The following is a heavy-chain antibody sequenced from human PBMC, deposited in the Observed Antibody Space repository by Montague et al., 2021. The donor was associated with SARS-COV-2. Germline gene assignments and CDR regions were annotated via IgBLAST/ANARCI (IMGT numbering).Heavy chain of an antibody. CDR2: IGAGGSST. CDR3: ECLGSSDWYHWFDP. Sequence: SLRLSCAASGITFSTYEMIWVRQAPGKGLEWVSSIGAGGSSTHYADSVKGRFTISRDNAKSSLFLQMDSLRVEDTAIYYCECLGSSDWYHWFDPWGQGTLVTVAS. D-gene: IGHD6-19*01. CDR1: GITFSTYE. V-gene: IGHV3-48*03. J-gene: IGHJ5*02.